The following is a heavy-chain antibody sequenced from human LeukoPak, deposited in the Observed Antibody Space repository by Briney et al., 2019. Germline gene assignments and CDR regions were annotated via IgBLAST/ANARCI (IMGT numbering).Heavy chain of an antibody. CDR1: GFTFSSYS. J-gene: IGHJ3*02. Sequence: GGSLRLSCAASGFTFSSYSMNWVRQAPGKGLEWVSSISSSSSYIYYADSVKGRFTISRDNAKNSLYLQMNSLRAEDTAVYYCASWYYDFWSGYGARDAFDIWGQGTMVTVSS. CDR2: ISSSSSYI. CDR3: ASWYYDFWSGYGARDAFDI. D-gene: IGHD3-3*01. V-gene: IGHV3-21*01.